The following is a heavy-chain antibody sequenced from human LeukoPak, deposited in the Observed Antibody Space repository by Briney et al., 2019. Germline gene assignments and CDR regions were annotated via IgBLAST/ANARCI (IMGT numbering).Heavy chain of an antibody. CDR3: AREFSGCDY. CDR1: GFTFGDYA. D-gene: IGHD6-19*01. V-gene: IGHV3-66*01. J-gene: IGHJ4*02. CDR2: IYSDGST. Sequence: GGSLRLSCTASGFTFGDYAMSWVRQVPGKGLEWVSVIYSDGSTYYADSVKGRFTISRDNPKNTLYLQMNSLRAEDTAVYYCAREFSGCDYWGQGTLVTVSS.